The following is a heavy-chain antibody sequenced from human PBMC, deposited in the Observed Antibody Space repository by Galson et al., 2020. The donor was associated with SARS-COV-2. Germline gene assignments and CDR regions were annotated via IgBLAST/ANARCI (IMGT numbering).Heavy chain of an antibody. Sequence: SETLSLTCTVPGGSISSRSYYWGWIRQPPGKGLEWIGTIYYRGSTAYNPSLNSRVTISVDTSKNQFSLMLRSVTAADTAVYYCARRGEVVAWVYWGQGTLVTVSS. J-gene: IGHJ4*02. V-gene: IGHV4-39*01. CDR3: ARRGEVVAWVY. CDR2: IYYRGST. CDR1: GGSISSRSYY. D-gene: IGHD2-15*01.